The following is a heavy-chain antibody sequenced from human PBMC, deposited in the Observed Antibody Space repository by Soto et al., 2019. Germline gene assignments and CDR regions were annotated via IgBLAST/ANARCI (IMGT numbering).Heavy chain of an antibody. Sequence: SETLSLTSVLTRGSVSSGGYSWNWIRQPPGKALEWIGFIFDSESTFYNPPLKSRVTISVERSKNQFSLRLTSVTAADTAVYYCARERRYCSGGTCSDGLDVWGPGTTVTVSS. V-gene: IGHV4-30-2*01. CDR1: RGSVSSGGYS. J-gene: IGHJ6*02. CDR2: IFDSEST. D-gene: IGHD2-15*01. CDR3: ARERRYCSGGTCSDGLDV.